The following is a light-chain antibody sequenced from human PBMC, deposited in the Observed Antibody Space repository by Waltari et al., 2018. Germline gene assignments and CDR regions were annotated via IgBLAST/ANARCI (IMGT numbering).Light chain of an antibody. Sequence: QSALTQPASVSGSPGQSITLSCTGTSSDVGGYNSVSWYQQHPGNAPKLMIYDVSNRPSGVSNRVSGYNSGNTASLTISGLQAEDEGDYYCSSYTSSSTLVFGGGTKLTVL. CDR2: DVS. CDR3: SSYTSSSTLV. V-gene: IGLV2-14*03. J-gene: IGLJ2*01. CDR1: SSDVGGYNS.